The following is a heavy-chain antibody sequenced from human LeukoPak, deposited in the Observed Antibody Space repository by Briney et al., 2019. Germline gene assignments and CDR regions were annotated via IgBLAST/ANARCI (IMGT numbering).Heavy chain of an antibody. CDR1: GYSISSGYY. CDR3: ARVAATRQRQGNYFDY. D-gene: IGHD6-13*01. V-gene: IGHV4-38-2*02. CDR2: IYHSGST. J-gene: IGHJ4*02. Sequence: SETLSLTCTVSGYSISSGYYWGWIRQPPGKGLEWIGSIYHSGSTYYNPSLKSRVTISVDTSKNQFSLKLSSVTAADTAVYYCARVAATRQRQGNYFDYWGQGTLVTVSS.